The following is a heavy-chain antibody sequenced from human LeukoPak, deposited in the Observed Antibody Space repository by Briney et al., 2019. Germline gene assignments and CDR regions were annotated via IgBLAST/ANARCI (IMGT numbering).Heavy chain of an antibody. CDR2: IIPIFGTA. D-gene: IGHD6-19*01. CDR3: ASCSSGWYCFDP. Sequence: SVKVSCKASGGTFSSYAISWVRQAPGQGLEWMGGIIPIFGTANYAQKFQGRVTITADESTSTAYMELSSLRSEDTAVYYCASCSSGWYCFDPWGQGTLVTISS. CDR1: GGTFSSYA. V-gene: IGHV1-69*13. J-gene: IGHJ5*02.